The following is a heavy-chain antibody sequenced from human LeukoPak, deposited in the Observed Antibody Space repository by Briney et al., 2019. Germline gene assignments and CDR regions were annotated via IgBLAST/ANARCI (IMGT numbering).Heavy chain of an antibody. V-gene: IGHV3-15*01. CDR3: TTGFWNAYHHIAY. J-gene: IGHJ4*02. CDR1: GFTFSNTW. D-gene: IGHD3-3*01. CDR2: VKSKTDGGTT. Sequence: GGSLRLSCAASGFTFSNTWMSWVRQAPGKGLEWVGRVKSKTDGGTTDYAAPVKGRFTISRDDSKNTLYLQMNSLKTEDTAVYYCTTGFWNAYHHIAYWGQGTLVTVSS.